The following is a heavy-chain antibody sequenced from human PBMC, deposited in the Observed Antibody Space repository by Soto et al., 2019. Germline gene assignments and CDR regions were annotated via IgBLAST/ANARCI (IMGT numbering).Heavy chain of an antibody. Sequence: QVQLVQSGAEVRKPGASVKVSCKASGYTFTSYDINWVRQATGQGLEWMGWMNPNSGNTGYAQKFQGRVTMTRNTSISTAYMELSSLISEDTAVYYCASPSPISGGSSLDYWGQGTLVTVSS. V-gene: IGHV1-8*01. CDR1: GYTFTSYD. J-gene: IGHJ4*02. D-gene: IGHD2-15*01. CDR2: MNPNSGNT. CDR3: ASPSPISGGSSLDY.